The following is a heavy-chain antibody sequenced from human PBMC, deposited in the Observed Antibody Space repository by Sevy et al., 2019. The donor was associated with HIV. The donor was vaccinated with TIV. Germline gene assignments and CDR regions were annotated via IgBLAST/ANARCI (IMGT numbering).Heavy chain of an antibody. Sequence: GRSLRLSCAASGFTFSGSAMHWVRQASGKGLEWVGRIRSKANSYATAYAASVKGRFTISRDDSKNTAYRQMNSLKTDDTAVYYCTLTTAADYYGSGSTSVGWYWGQGTLVTVSS. D-gene: IGHD3-10*01. CDR1: GFTFSGSA. CDR3: TLTTAADYYGSGSTSVGWY. V-gene: IGHV3-73*01. CDR2: IRSKANSYAT. J-gene: IGHJ4*02.